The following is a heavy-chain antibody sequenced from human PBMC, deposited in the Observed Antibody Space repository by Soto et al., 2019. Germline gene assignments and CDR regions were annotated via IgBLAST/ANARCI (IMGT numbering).Heavy chain of an antibody. CDR1: GGSISSYY. V-gene: IGHV4-59*01. D-gene: IGHD3-3*01. J-gene: IGHJ6*03. Sequence: TSETLSLTCTVSGGSISSYYWSWIRQPPGKGLEWIGYIYYSGSTNYNPSLKSRVTISVDTSKNQFSLKLSSVTAADTAVYYCATVIVRRITIFGVVLNYYYMDVWGKGTTVTVSS. CDR2: IYYSGST. CDR3: ATVIVRRITIFGVVLNYYYMDV.